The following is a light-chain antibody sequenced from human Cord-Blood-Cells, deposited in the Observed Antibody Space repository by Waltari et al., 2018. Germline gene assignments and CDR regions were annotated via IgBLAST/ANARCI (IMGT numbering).Light chain of an antibody. CDR2: RES. J-gene: IGLJ2*01. CDR1: NIGSKN. CDR3: QVWDSSTALV. Sequence: SYELTQPLSVSVALGQTARITCGGNNIGSKNVNWYQQKPGRALVLVIYRESNGPSGIPERFSGSNSGNTATLTIIRAQAGDEADYYCQVWDSSTALVFGGGTKLTVL. V-gene: IGLV3-9*01.